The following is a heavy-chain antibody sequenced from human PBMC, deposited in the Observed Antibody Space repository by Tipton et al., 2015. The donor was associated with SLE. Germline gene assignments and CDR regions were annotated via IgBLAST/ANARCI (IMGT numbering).Heavy chain of an antibody. V-gene: IGHV4-59*08. D-gene: IGHD6-19*01. Sequence: LRLSCTVSGGSISSYYWSWTRQPPGKGLEWIGYIYYSGSTNYNPSLKSRVTISVDTSKNQFSLKLSSVTAADTAVYYCARHDGQWDAFDIWGQGTMVTVSS. J-gene: IGHJ3*02. CDR3: ARHDGQWDAFDI. CDR2: IYYSGST. CDR1: GGSISSYY.